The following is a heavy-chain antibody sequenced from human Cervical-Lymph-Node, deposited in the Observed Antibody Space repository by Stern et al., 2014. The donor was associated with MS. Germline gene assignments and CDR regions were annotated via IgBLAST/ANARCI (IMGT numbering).Heavy chain of an antibody. CDR3: ARIQYIVVVPAAKTGNWFDP. D-gene: IGHD2-2*01. V-gene: IGHV2-26*01. CDR2: LFSDDEK. J-gene: IGHJ5*02. Sequence: QVTLKESGPELVKPTETLTLTCTVSGFSLSNARMGVSWIRQPPGKALEWLGTLFSDDEKSYSTSLKSRLTISKDTSKSQVVLTMTNMDPVDTATYYCARIQYIVVVPAAKTGNWFDPWGQGTLVTVSS. CDR1: GFSLSNARMG.